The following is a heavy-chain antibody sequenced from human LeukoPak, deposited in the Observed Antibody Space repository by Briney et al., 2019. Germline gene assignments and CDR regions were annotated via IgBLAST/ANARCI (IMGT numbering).Heavy chain of an antibody. V-gene: IGHV4-34*01. J-gene: IGHJ4*02. Sequence: PSETLSLTCAVYGGSFSGYYWSWIRQPPGKGLEWIGEINHSESTNYNPSLKSRVTISVDTSKNQFSLKLSSVTAADTAVYYCARVEGGQHYDSSGYYYYWGQGTLVTVSS. CDR2: INHSEST. CDR3: ARVEGGQHYDSSGYYYY. CDR1: GGSFSGYY. D-gene: IGHD3-22*01.